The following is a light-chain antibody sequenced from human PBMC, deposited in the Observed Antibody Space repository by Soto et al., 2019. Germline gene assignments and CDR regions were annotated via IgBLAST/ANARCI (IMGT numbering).Light chain of an antibody. V-gene: IGLV2-14*01. J-gene: IGLJ1*01. CDR2: SVS. Sequence: QSALTQPASVSGSPGQSITISCSGTSSDIGTYDHVAWFQQFPGKTPKLMIYSVSNRPSGVSYRFSGSKSGNTASLTISGLQAEDEADYYCISYTVSRSYVFGTGTKVT. CDR3: ISYTVSRSYV. CDR1: SSDIGTYDH.